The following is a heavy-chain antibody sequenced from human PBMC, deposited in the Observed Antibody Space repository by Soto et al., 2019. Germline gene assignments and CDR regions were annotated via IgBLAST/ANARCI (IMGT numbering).Heavy chain of an antibody. CDR1: GFTFSNYA. J-gene: IGHJ6*02. CDR3: ARDHDYGIYYYYGMGV. Sequence: QVQLVESGGGVXQXXXXLRLSCAASGFTFSNYAMHWVRQVPGKGLEWVAVISYDGNKKYYADSVKGRFTISRDNSKNTLYLQMNSLRTEDTAVYYCARDHDYGIYYYYGMGVWGQGTTVTVSS. D-gene: IGHD4-17*01. CDR2: ISYDGNKK. V-gene: IGHV3-30-3*01.